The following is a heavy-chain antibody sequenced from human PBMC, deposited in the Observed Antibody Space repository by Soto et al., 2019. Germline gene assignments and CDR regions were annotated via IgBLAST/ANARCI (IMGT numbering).Heavy chain of an antibody. D-gene: IGHD6-13*01. J-gene: IGHJ6*02. CDR1: GGSISSSNW. CDR2: IYHSGST. Sequence: PSETLFLTCAVSGGSISSSNWWSWVRQPPGKGLEWIGEIYHSGSTNYNPSLKSRVTISVDKSKNQFSLKLSSVTAADTAVYYCARTAEYSSSWDPYISGGMDVWGQGTTVTVSS. V-gene: IGHV4-4*02. CDR3: ARTAEYSSSWDPYISGGMDV.